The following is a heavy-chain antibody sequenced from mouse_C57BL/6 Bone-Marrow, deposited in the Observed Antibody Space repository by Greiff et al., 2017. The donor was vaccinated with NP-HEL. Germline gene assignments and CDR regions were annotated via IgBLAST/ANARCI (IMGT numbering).Heavy chain of an antibody. CDR1: GFTFSSYG. CDR3: AREGWLGAY. Sequence: EVHLVESGGDLVKPGGSLKLSCAASGFTFSSYGMSWVRQTPDKRLEWVATISSGGSYTYYPDSVKGRFTISRDNAKNTLYLQMSSRKSEDTAMYYCAREGWLGAYWGQGTLVTVSA. J-gene: IGHJ3*01. V-gene: IGHV5-6*01. CDR2: ISSGGSYT. D-gene: IGHD2-3*01.